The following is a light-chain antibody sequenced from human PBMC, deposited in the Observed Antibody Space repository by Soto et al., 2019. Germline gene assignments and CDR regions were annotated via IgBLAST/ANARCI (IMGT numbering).Light chain of an antibody. CDR1: SSNIGAGYE. CDR2: ENN. CDR3: QSYDSSLSGYV. V-gene: IGLV1-40*01. J-gene: IGLJ1*01. Sequence: QSVLTQPPSVSEAPGQRVTISCTGSSSNIGAGYEAHWYQHVPGTAPKLLIYENNNRPSGVPDRFSGSKSGTSASLAITGLQAEDEAEYYGQSYDSSLSGYVFGTGTKVTVL.